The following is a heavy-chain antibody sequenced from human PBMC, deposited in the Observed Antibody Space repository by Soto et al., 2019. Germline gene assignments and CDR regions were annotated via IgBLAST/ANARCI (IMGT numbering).Heavy chain of an antibody. V-gene: IGHV3-23*01. D-gene: IGHD3-16*01. CDR1: GFTFSSYA. J-gene: IGHJ4*02. CDR3: ASSPSYPSVRSFGGVIRY. Sequence: EVQLLESGGGLVQPGGSLRLSCAASGFTFSSYAMSWVRQAPGKGLEWVSAISGSGGSTYYADSVKGRFTISRDNSKNTLYLQMNSLRAEDTAVYYYASSPSYPSVRSFGGVIRYWGQGTLVTVSS. CDR2: ISGSGGST.